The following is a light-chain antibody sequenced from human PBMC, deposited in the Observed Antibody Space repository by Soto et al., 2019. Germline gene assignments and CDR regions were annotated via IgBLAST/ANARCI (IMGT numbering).Light chain of an antibody. CDR3: QQRSNWPYT. CDR2: DAS. Sequence: EIVLTQSPATLSSSPGERANLSCRASQRVSFYFAWYQQKPCQAPRLLIYDASYRAPGIPARVSGSGSGTDFPLTISSLQPEDFAVYYFQQRSNWPYTFGQGNKLDIK. CDR1: QRVSFY. J-gene: IGKJ2*01. V-gene: IGKV3-11*01.